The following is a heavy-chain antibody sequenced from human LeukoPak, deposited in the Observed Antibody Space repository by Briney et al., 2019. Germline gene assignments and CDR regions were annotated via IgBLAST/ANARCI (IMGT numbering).Heavy chain of an antibody. CDR1: DGSISRYL. CDR3: ARGQLNYYYGMDV. Sequence: PSETLSLTCAVSDGSISRYLWSWIRQPAGKGLEWLGRIHTSGTTTYSPSFQSRVTMSMDTSKKQISLRLSSVTAADTAVYYCARGQLNYYYGMDVWGQGTTVTVSS. D-gene: IGHD5-24*01. V-gene: IGHV4-4*07. CDR2: IHTSGTT. J-gene: IGHJ6*02.